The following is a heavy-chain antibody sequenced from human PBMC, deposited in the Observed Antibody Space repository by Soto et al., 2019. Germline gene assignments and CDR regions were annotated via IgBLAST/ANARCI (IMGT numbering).Heavy chain of an antibody. CDR3: TRHRREQSLAFRWFDP. CDR1: GFTFSGSA. CDR2: IRSKANSYAT. D-gene: IGHD1-26*01. V-gene: IGHV3-73*01. Sequence: GGSLRLSCAASGFTFSGSAMHWVRQASGKGLEWVGRIRSKANSYATAYAASVKGRFTISRDDSKNTAYLQMNSLKTEDTAVYYCTRHRREQSLAFRWFDPWGQGTLVTVSS. J-gene: IGHJ5*02.